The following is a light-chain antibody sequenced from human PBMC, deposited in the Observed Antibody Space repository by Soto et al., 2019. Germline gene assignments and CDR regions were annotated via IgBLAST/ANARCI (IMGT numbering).Light chain of an antibody. CDR3: QQYNNWPPSWT. CDR2: SAS. J-gene: IGKJ1*01. V-gene: IGKV3-15*01. CDR1: QSISSD. Sequence: EIVLTHSPGTLSLSPCERATLSSSASQSISSDLAWYQQKPGQGPRLLIYSASTRATGIPARFSGSGSGTEFTLTISSLQSEDFAVYYCQQYNNWPPSWTFGQGTKVDI.